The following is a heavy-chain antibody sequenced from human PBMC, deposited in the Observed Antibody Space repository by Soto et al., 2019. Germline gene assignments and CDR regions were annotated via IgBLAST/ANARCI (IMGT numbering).Heavy chain of an antibody. D-gene: IGHD1-26*01. CDR3: ARGGGSDSFDY. CDR2: INHLETT. CDR1: GASISYGNYA. J-gene: IGHJ4*02. Sequence: QLQLHESGSGLVKPSQTLSLTFTVSGASISYGNYAWSWIRQTPGKGLEWIVYINHLETTFYNPSFESRLTLSIDRAKNQFSLNLNSMSAADRAVYFCARGGGSDSFDYWGQGILVTVSS. V-gene: IGHV4-30-2*01.